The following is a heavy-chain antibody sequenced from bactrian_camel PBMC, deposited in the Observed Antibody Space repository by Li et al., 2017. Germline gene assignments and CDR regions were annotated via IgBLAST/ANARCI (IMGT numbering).Heavy chain of an antibody. J-gene: IGHJ1*01. Sequence: HVQLVESGGGSVQAGGSLRLSCAAPGYRYDTYCMGWFRQAPGKERAAVAAHYTGTAIKYFADSVKGRFDISQDSAKNVLYLEMNNLQPEDTAMYYFAARQPCRVWLGYEDPGEYNIWG. CDR3: AARQPCRVWLGYEDPGEYNI. CDR2: HYTGTAIK. CDR1: GYRYDTYC. V-gene: IGHV3S1*01. D-gene: IGHD5*01.